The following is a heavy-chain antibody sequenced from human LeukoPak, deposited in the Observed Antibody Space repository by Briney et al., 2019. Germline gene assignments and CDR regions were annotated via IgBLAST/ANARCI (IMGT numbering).Heavy chain of an antibody. Sequence: GGSLRLSCAASGFSFDSYAMHWVRQAPGKGLEWLAVISFDGGNKYYADSVKGRFITSRDNSKNTLYLEMNSLSAADTAVFYCARDFFEGGYSYGSYFDYWGQGTLVTVSS. CDR3: ARDFFEGGYSYGSYFDY. V-gene: IGHV3-30-3*01. D-gene: IGHD5-18*01. CDR2: ISFDGGNK. J-gene: IGHJ4*02. CDR1: GFSFDSYA.